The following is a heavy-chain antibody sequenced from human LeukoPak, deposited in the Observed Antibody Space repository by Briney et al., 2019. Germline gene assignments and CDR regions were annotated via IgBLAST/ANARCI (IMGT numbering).Heavy chain of an antibody. Sequence: GGSLRLSCAASGFTFSGYDMAWVRQAPGKGLEWVSVINGSGDTTMYADSVKGRFTISRDKSKTTLFLQMNSLRVEDTAVYYCASKFGESYYYYYGLDVWGQGTTVTVSS. J-gene: IGHJ6*02. CDR3: ASKFGESYYYYYGLDV. CDR1: GFTFSGYD. D-gene: IGHD3-10*01. V-gene: IGHV3-23*01. CDR2: INGSGDTT.